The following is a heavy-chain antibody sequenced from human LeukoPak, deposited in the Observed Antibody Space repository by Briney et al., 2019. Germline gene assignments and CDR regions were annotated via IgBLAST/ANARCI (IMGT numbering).Heavy chain of an antibody. J-gene: IGHJ3*02. Sequence: SVKVSCKASGGTFSSYAISWVRQTPGQGLEWMGRIIPILGMANYAQKFQGRVTITADKSTSTAYMELSSLRSEDTAVYYCARRSRDGYNWGAFDIWGQGTMVTVSS. CDR2: IIPILGMA. D-gene: IGHD5-24*01. CDR3: ARRSRDGYNWGAFDI. CDR1: GGTFSSYA. V-gene: IGHV1-69*04.